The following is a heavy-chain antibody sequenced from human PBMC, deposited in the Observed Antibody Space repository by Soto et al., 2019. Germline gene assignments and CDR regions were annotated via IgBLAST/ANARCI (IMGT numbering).Heavy chain of an antibody. Sequence: EVPLVEAGGGLVKPGGSLRLSFAASGFTLSSYSMNWVRQAPGKGLEWVSSISSSSSYIYYADSVKGRFTISRDNAKNSLYLQMNSLRAEDTAVYYCARDWGGEGTFDYWGQGTLVTVSS. CDR2: ISSSSSYI. V-gene: IGHV3-21*01. J-gene: IGHJ4*02. D-gene: IGHD3-16*01. CDR1: GFTLSSYS. CDR3: ARDWGGEGTFDY.